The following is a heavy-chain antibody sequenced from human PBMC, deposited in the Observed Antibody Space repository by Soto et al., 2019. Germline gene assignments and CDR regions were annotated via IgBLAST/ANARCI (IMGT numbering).Heavy chain of an antibody. CDR3: ARLPGRGGSCFYWFFDL. Sequence: QLQLQESGPGLVKPSETLSLTCTVSGGSISSSDHFWGWIRQSPGQGLQWIGSIYYSGSTYYNPSLRGRVTTSIDTSKSQFSLRLSSVTAPDPAVYYCARLPGRGGSCFYWFFDLWGRGTLVTVSS. V-gene: IGHV4-39*01. CDR1: GGSISSSDHF. D-gene: IGHD2-15*01. CDR2: IYYSGST. J-gene: IGHJ2*01.